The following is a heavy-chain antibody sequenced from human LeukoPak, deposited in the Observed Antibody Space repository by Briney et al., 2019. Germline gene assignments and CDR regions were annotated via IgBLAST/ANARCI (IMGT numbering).Heavy chain of an antibody. Sequence: SETLSLTCTVSGGSISSYYWSWIRQPPGKGLEWIGYIYYSGGTNYNPSLKSRVTISVDTSKNQFSLKLSSVTAADTAVYYCARGPSRGLTGWFDPWGQGTLVTVSS. CDR2: IYYSGGT. D-gene: IGHD1-14*01. CDR1: GGSISSYY. CDR3: ARGPSRGLTGWFDP. V-gene: IGHV4-59*01. J-gene: IGHJ5*02.